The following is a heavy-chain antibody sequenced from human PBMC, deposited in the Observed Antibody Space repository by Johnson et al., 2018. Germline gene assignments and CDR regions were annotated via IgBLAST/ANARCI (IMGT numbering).Heavy chain of an antibody. CDR2: ISYDGSNK. J-gene: IGHJ3*02. D-gene: IGHD3-22*01. V-gene: IGHV3-30*03. CDR3: AVGGDEGYYYDSSGYGWGRRGSRHAFDI. Sequence: QVQLVESGGGVVQPGRSLRLSCAASGFTFSSYGMHWVRQAPGKGLEWVAVISYDGSNKYYADSVKGRFTISRDNSKNTPYLQMHSLRAEGAAVYYCAVGGDEGYYYDSSGYGWGRRGSRHAFDIWGQGTMVTVSS. CDR1: GFTFSSYG.